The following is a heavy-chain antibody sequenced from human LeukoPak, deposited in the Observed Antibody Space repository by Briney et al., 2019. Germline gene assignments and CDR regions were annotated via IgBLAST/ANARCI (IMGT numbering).Heavy chain of an antibody. CDR2: TYYRSKWYN. Sequence: SQTLSLTCVISGDSVSSNSAAWNWIRQSPSRGLEWLGRTYYRSKWYNDYAVSVKSRITINPDTSKNQFSLQLNSVSPEDTAVYYCARDMGSYGHPFSFDYRGQGTLVTVSS. V-gene: IGHV6-1*01. CDR3: ARDMGSYGHPFSFDY. CDR1: GDSVSSNSAA. D-gene: IGHD3-16*01. J-gene: IGHJ4*02.